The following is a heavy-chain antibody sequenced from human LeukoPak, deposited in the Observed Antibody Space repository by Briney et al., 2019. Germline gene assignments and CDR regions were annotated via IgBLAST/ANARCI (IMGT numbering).Heavy chain of an antibody. Sequence: GGSLRLSCEVSGFTFSDNYLSWVGQAPGKGLEWVSLIYSGGSTYYADSVKGRFTISRDSLRNTLYLQMNSLRAEDTAVYYCARDRYSSGWFDYWGQGTLVTVSS. CDR2: IYSGGST. CDR3: ARDRYSSGWFDY. CDR1: GFTFSDNY. J-gene: IGHJ5*01. V-gene: IGHV3-66*01. D-gene: IGHD6-19*01.